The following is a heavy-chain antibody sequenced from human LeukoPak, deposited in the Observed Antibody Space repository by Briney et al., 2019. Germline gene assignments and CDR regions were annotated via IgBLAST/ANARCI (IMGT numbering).Heavy chain of an antibody. Sequence: SETLSLTCAVYGGSFSGYYWSWIRQPPGKGLEWIGEINHSGSTNYNPSLKSRVTISVDTSKNQFSLKLSSVTAADTAVYYCARSGEGSSWYPDWFDPWGQGTLVTVSS. V-gene: IGHV4-34*01. J-gene: IGHJ5*02. CDR3: ARSGEGSSWYPDWFDP. CDR1: GGSFSGYY. CDR2: INHSGST. D-gene: IGHD6-13*01.